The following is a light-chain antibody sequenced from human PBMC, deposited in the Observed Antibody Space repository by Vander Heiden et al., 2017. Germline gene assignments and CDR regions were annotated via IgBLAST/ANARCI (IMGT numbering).Light chain of an antibody. CDR1: SGSIASNY. CDR3: QSYDSSNYWV. CDR2: DDN. J-gene: IGLJ3*02. V-gene: IGLV6-57*01. Sequence: NFMLTQPHSVSESPGKTVTISCTRSSGSIASNYVQWYQQRPGSSPTTVIYDDNQRPSGGPDRFSGSIDSSSNSASLTISGLKTEDEADYYCQSYDSSNYWVFGGGTKLTVL.